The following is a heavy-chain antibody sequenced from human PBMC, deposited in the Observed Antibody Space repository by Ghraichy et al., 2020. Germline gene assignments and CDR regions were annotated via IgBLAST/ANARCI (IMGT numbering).Heavy chain of an antibody. CDR3: ARGSVAGATQNFLDY. CDR1: GYSFTSYW. V-gene: IGHV5-51*01. J-gene: IGHJ4*02. CDR2: IYPGDSDT. Sequence: GESLNISCKGSGYSFTSYWIGWVRQMPGKDLEWMGIIYPGDSDTRYSPSFQGQVTISADKSISTVYLQWSSLKASDTAMYYCARGSVAGATQNFLDYWGQGTLVTVFS. D-gene: IGHD1-26*01.